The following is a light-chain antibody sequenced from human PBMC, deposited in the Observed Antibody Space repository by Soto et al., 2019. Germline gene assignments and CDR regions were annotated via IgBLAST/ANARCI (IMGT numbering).Light chain of an antibody. CDR2: KTS. CDR1: QSIENW. J-gene: IGKJ1*01. CDR3: QHYHTYPWT. Sequence: DIQMAQSPSTLSASVGDRVTITCRASQSIENWLAWYQQKPGKAPHLLVHKTSTLETGVPSRFSGTGSGTEFNLTIATLQPDDFATYYCQHYHTYPWTFGQGTTVESK. V-gene: IGKV1-5*03.